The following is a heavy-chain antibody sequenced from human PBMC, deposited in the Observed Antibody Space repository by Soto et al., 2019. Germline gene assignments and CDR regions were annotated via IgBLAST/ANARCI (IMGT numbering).Heavy chain of an antibody. J-gene: IGHJ6*02. V-gene: IGHV4-34*12. Sequence: ASETLSLTCAVYSGSFSGYYWTWIRQPPGKGLEWIGQIIHTGNTNYNPSLKSRVTISEDTSKNRFSLKLTSVTAADTAMYYCAGGYCGGDCYSPRLYYYGMDVWGQRTTVTVSS. CDR2: IIHTGNT. CDR1: SGSFSGYY. D-gene: IGHD2-21*02. CDR3: AGGYCGGDCYSPRLYYYGMDV.